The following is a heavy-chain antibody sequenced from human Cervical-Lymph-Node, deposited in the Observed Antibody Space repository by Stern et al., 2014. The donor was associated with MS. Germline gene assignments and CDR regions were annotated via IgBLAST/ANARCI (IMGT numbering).Heavy chain of an antibody. D-gene: IGHD2-2*01. CDR1: GFNFSTYG. J-gene: IGHJ4*02. Sequence: VQLVESGGGVVQPGRSLRLSCAASGFNFSTYGMHWVRQAPGKGVEWVAIMSNDGSKKYYAASVNGRFTISRDNPKNTLYLQMNTLRPEDTAVYYCAKICSSTTSNGVDYWGQGTLVIVSS. CDR3: AKICSSTTSNGVDY. CDR2: MSNDGSKK. V-gene: IGHV3-30*18.